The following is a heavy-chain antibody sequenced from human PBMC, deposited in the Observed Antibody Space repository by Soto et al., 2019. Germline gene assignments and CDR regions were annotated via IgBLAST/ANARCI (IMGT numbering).Heavy chain of an antibody. J-gene: IGHJ5*02. D-gene: IGHD3-3*01. V-gene: IGHV4-59*01. CDR3: ARGLPRRGFLEP. CDR2: IYYSGST. Sequence: SETLSLTYTVSGGSISSYYWSWIRQPPGKGLEWIGYIYYSGSTNYNPSLKSRVTISVDTSKNQFSLKLSSVTAADTAVYYCARGLPRRGFLEPWGQGTLVTVSS. CDR1: GGSISSYY.